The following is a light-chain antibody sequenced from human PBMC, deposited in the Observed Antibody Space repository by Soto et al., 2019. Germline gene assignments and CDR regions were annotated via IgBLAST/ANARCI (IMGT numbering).Light chain of an antibody. Sequence: IVVTQSPSTLSFSPREPAIFSCMASQSVSSNYLAVYQQKPGQAPRLLIYGTSSRATGIPDRFSGSGSGTDFTLTISRLEPEDFAVYYCQQHGSSPITFGQGSRLEIK. V-gene: IGKV3-20*01. CDR3: QQHGSSPIT. J-gene: IGKJ5*01. CDR1: QSVSSNY. CDR2: GTS.